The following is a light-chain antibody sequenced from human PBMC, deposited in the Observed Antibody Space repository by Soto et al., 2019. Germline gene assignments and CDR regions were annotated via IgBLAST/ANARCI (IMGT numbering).Light chain of an antibody. CDR1: QTVSSS. V-gene: IGKV3D-20*02. CDR2: GAS. Sequence: EIVLTQSSCTLSLSAGERATLSCGASQTVSSSLAWYQQKTGQAPRLLISGASTRATGIPDRFSGSGSGTDFTLTISGLETEDFAVYYCQQRFNWPPTFGQGTKVDIK. CDR3: QQRFNWPPT. J-gene: IGKJ1*01.